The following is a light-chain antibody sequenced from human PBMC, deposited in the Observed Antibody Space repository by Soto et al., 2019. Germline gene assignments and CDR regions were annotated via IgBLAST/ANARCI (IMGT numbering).Light chain of an antibody. Sequence: IRMTQSPSTLSASVGDRVTITCRASQSISGWLAWYQQKPGKAPKLLISAASSLESGVPSRFSGRGSGTTFTLTISSLQHVDFATYYCQQYNTYSPTFGGGTNVDIK. J-gene: IGKJ4*01. V-gene: IGKV1-5*01. CDR1: QSISGW. CDR2: AAS. CDR3: QQYNTYSPT.